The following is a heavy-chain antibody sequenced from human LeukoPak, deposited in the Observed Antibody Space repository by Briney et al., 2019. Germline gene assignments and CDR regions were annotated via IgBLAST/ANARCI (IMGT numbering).Heavy chain of an antibody. V-gene: IGHV4-34*01. CDR1: GGSFSGYY. CDR3: ARGIAAAGIYYCYYYMDV. D-gene: IGHD6-13*01. J-gene: IGHJ6*03. Sequence: SETLSLTCVVYGGSFSGYYWSWIRQPPGKGLEWIGEINHSGSTNYNPSLKSRVTISVDTSKNQFSLKLSSVTAADTAVYYCARGIAAAGIYYCYYYMDVWGKGTTVTVSS. CDR2: INHSGST.